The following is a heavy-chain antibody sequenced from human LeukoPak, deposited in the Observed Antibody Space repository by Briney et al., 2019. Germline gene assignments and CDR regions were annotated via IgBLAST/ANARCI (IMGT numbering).Heavy chain of an antibody. Sequence: PGGSLRLSCAASGFTFSSYAMHWVRQAPGKGLEWVAVISYDGSNKYYADSVKGRFTISRDNSKNTLYLQMNSLRAEDTAVYYCARVTKSGYDEYWGQGTLVTVSS. V-gene: IGHV3-30-3*01. CDR1: GFTFSSYA. D-gene: IGHD5-12*01. CDR3: ARVTKSGYDEY. CDR2: ISYDGSNK. J-gene: IGHJ4*02.